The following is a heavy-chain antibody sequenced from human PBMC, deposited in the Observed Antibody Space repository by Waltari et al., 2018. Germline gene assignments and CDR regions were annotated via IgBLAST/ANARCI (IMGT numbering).Heavy chain of an antibody. J-gene: IGHJ4*02. D-gene: IGHD1-26*01. CDR1: GFTFSSYA. Sequence: EVQLLESGGGLVQPGGSLRLSCAASGFTFSSYAMSWVRQAPGKGLEWVSAISGSGGSTYYADSLKGRFTISRDKSKNTLYLQMNSLRAEDTAVYYCAKSYSGSYGHYFDYWGQGTLVTVSS. V-gene: IGHV3-23*01. CDR2: ISGSGGST. CDR3: AKSYSGSYGHYFDY.